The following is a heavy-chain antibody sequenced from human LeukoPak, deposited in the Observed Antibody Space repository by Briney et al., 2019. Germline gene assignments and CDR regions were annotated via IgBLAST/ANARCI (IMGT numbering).Heavy chain of an antibody. CDR3: ARDLNTGMDV. CDR2: ISGNGRFI. J-gene: IGHJ6*02. CDR1: GFTFSDYY. V-gene: IGHV3-11*01. Sequence: GGSLRLSCAASGFTFSDYYINWIRQAPGKGLEWLSYISGNGRFIEYADSVKGRFSISRDNAQNLLYLQMNSLRAEDTAIYYCARDLNTGMDVWGRGTTVTVSS. D-gene: IGHD2/OR15-2a*01.